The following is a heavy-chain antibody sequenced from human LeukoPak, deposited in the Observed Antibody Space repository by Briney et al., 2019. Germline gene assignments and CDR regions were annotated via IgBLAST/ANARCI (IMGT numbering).Heavy chain of an antibody. D-gene: IGHD6-6*01. J-gene: IGHJ4*02. CDR2: MNPNSGNT. CDR1: GYTFTSYD. Sequence: ASVKVSCKASGYTFTSYDINWVRQATGQGLEWMGWMNPNSGNTGYAQKFQGRVTMTRNTSISTAYMELSSLRSEDTAVYYRARVAEYSSSSDDYWGQGTLVTVSS. CDR3: ARVAEYSSSSDDY. V-gene: IGHV1-8*01.